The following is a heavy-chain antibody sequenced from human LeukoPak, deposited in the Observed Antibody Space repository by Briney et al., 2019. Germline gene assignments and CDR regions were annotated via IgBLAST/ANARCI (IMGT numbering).Heavy chain of an antibody. CDR1: GYTFTGYY. D-gene: IGHD6-19*01. Sequence: ASVKVSCKASGYTFTGYYMHWVRQAPGQGLEWMGRINPNSGGTNYAQKFQGRVTMTRDTSISTAYMELSRLRSDDTAVYYCARTRGPVAGYYYFDYWGPGTLVTVSS. J-gene: IGHJ4*02. V-gene: IGHV1-2*06. CDR2: INPNSGGT. CDR3: ARTRGPVAGYYYFDY.